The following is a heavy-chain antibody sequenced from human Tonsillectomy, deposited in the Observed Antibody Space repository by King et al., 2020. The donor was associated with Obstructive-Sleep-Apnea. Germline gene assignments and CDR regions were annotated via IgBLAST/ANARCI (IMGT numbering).Heavy chain of an antibody. CDR3: ARDNRFGMDV. Sequence: VQLQESGPGLVKPSQNLSLTCTVSGGSITSGGYYWNWIRQHPGKGLEWIGYIYYSGSTYYNPSLKSRVTISVDTSKNQFSLKLSSVTAADTAVYYCARDNRFGMDVWGQGTTVTVSS. CDR1: GGSITSGGYY. CDR2: IYYSGST. V-gene: IGHV4-31*03. J-gene: IGHJ6*02.